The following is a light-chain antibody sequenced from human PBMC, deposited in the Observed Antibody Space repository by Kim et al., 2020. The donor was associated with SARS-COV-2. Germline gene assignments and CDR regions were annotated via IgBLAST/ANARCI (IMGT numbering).Light chain of an antibody. V-gene: IGKV3-15*01. Sequence: EIVMTQSPATLSVSPGERATLSCRASQSVSSTLAWYQQKPGQAPRLLIYGASTRATGIPGRFSGSGSGTEFTLTISSLQSEDFAVYYWQQYSHWPLTFGGGTKVDIK. J-gene: IGKJ4*01. CDR1: QSVSST. CDR3: QQYSHWPLT. CDR2: GAS.